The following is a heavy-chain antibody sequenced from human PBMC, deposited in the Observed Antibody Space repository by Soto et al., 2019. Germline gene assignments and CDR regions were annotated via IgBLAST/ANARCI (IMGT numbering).Heavy chain of an antibody. CDR2: VYYSGST. CDR3: AGSSPSVKYALGV. J-gene: IGHJ6*02. CDR1: GGSISTYY. Sequence: QVQLQESGPGLVKPSETLSLTCTVSGGSISTYYWNWIRQPPGKGLEWIGYVYYSGSTSYNPSLRSRVTISVDTSKNQFSLKMSSVTAADTAVYYCAGSSPSVKYALGVWGQGTTVTVSS. D-gene: IGHD4-17*01. V-gene: IGHV4-59*01.